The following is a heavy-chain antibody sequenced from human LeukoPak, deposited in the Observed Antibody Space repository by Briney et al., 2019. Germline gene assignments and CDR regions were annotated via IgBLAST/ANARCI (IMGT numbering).Heavy chain of an antibody. V-gene: IGHV4-59*08. CDR1: GGSISGYY. CDR3: ARHHGTMIVVSPHWHFDL. D-gene: IGHD3-22*01. Sequence: SETLSLTCTVSGGSISGYYWSRIRQPPGKGLEWIGSIYYTGNTNYNPSLKSRLTISVDTSKNHFSLKLSSVTAADTAVYYCARHHGTMIVVSPHWHFDLWGRGTLVTVSS. J-gene: IGHJ2*01. CDR2: IYYTGNT.